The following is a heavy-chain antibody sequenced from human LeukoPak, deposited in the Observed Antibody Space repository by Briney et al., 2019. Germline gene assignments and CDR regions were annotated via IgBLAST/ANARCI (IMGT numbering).Heavy chain of an antibody. J-gene: IGHJ4*02. V-gene: IGHV3-48*01. CDR3: AKIPIAAAGTDY. CDR2: ISSSSSTI. Sequence: GGSLRLSYAASGFTFSSYSMNWVRQASGKGLEWVSYISSSSSTIYYADSVKGRFTISRDNSKNTLYLQMNSLRAEDTAVYYCAKIPIAAAGTDYWGQGTLVTVSS. D-gene: IGHD6-13*01. CDR1: GFTFSSYS.